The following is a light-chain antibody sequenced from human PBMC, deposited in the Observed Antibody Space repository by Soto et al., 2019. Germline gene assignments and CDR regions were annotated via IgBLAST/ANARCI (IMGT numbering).Light chain of an antibody. CDR2: GAS. CDR1: QSVSSSY. V-gene: IGKV3-20*01. Sequence: EIVLTQSPGTLSLSPGERATLSCRASQSVSSSYLAWYQQKPGQAPRLLIYGASSRATGIPDRFSGSGSGTDFTLTISRLETEDFEVYYCQKYASSPWTSGQGTK. J-gene: IGKJ1*01. CDR3: QKYASSPWT.